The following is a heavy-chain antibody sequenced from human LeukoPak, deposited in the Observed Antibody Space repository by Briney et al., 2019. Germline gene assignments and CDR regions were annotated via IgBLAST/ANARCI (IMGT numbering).Heavy chain of an antibody. V-gene: IGHV3-33*01. J-gene: IGHJ4*02. Sequence: GGSLRLSCAASGFTFSSYGMHWVRRAPGKGLEWVAVIWYDGSNKYYADSVKGRFTISRDNSKNTLYLQMNSLRAEDTAVYYCAREEWVRGVMDYWGQGTLVTVSS. CDR3: AREEWVRGVMDY. D-gene: IGHD3-10*01. CDR2: IWYDGSNK. CDR1: GFTFSSYG.